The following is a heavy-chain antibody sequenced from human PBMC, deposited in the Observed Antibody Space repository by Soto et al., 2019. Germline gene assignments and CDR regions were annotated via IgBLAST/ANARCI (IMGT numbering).Heavy chain of an antibody. Sequence: GGSLRLSCAASGFTFSNAWMNWVRQAPGKGLEWVGRIKSKTDGGTTDYAAPVKGRFTISRYDSKNTLYLQMNSLKTEDTAVYYCTTEGYCTNGVCYDGMDVWGQGTTVTVSS. CDR1: GFTFSNAW. CDR2: IKSKTDGGTT. D-gene: IGHD2-8*01. V-gene: IGHV3-15*07. J-gene: IGHJ6*02. CDR3: TTEGYCTNGVCYDGMDV.